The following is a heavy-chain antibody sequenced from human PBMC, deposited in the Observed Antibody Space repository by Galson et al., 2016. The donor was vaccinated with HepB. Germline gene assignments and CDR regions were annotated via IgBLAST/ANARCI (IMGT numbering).Heavy chain of an antibody. J-gene: IGHJ4*02. D-gene: IGHD5-12*01. CDR1: GFTFNQFA. CDR2: ISLLASTT. Sequence: SLRLSCAASGFTFNQFAMSWFRQAPGKGLEWVSTISLLASTTYYADSVKGRFVISGDNSKSTLHLQTDSLRADDTAVYYCAKDRRGIYGYDLVDYWGQGTLATVSS. CDR3: AKDRRGIYGYDLVDY. V-gene: IGHV3-23*01.